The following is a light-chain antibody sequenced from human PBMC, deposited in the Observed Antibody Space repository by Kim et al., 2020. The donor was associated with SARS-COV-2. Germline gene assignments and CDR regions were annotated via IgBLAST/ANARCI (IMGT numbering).Light chain of an antibody. V-gene: IGLV3-1*01. CDR1: KLGNKY. CDR2: QDS. CDR3: QAWDSSSHWV. J-gene: IGLJ3*02. Sequence: SYELTQPPSVSVSPGQTASITCSGDKLGNKYACWYQQKPGQSPVLLIYQDSTRPSGIPERFSGSNSGNTATLTISGTQAMDEADYYCQAWDSSSHWVFGGGTQLTVL.